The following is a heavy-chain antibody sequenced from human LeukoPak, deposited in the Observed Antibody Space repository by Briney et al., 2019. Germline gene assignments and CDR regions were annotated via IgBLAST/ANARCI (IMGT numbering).Heavy chain of an antibody. CDR2: ISGSDGNT. J-gene: IGHJ4*02. CDR1: GFTFDSYA. D-gene: IGHD3-16*01. V-gene: IGHV3-23*01. CDR3: ARGLWLSLNYFDY. Sequence: GGALRLSCAASGFTFDSYAMSWVRQAPGKGLEWVSSISGSDGNTYYADSVKGRFTISRDNSRNLLFLQMNSLRAGDTAVYYCARGLWLSLNYFDYWGQGTLVTVSS.